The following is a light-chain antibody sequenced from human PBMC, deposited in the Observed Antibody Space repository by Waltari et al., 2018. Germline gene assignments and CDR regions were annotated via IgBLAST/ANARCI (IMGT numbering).Light chain of an antibody. CDR1: SSDIGIYNY. V-gene: IGLV2-14*01. Sequence: QSALAQPASVSGSPGQSIAIPCTGTSSDIGIYNYVSWYQQHPGKAPKLILYEVSDRPSGVSRRFSGSKSGNKATLTISGLQADDEADYYCSSYTNRATLRVFGTGTKVTVL. CDR3: SSYTNRATLRV. CDR2: EVS. J-gene: IGLJ1*01.